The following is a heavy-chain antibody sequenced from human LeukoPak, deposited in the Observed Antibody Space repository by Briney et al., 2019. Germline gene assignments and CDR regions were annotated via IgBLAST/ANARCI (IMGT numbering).Heavy chain of an antibody. CDR3: ARDPGISLSGKYFQH. D-gene: IGHD6-19*01. CDR2: INPNSGGT. V-gene: IGHV1-2*02. CDR1: GYSFTGSY. Sequence: ASVKVSCKASGYSFTGSYMHWVRQAPGQGLEWMGWINPNSGGTNYAQRFQGRVTMTMDTSISTAYMELSSMRSDDTAVYYCARDPGISLSGKYFQHWGQGTLVTVSS. J-gene: IGHJ1*01.